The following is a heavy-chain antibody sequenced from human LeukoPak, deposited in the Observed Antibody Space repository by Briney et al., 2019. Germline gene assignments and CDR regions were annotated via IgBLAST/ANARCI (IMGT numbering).Heavy chain of an antibody. CDR2: IYYSGTT. D-gene: IGHD4-17*01. Sequence: PSETLSLTCTVSGGSISSGAYYWSWIRQHPGKGLEWIGYIYYSGTTYYNPSLKSRVTISVDTSKNQFSLKLSSVTAADTAVYYCARVSVDYGDYGFWGQGTLVTVSS. CDR1: GGSISSGAYY. CDR3: ARVSVDYGDYGF. J-gene: IGHJ4*02. V-gene: IGHV4-31*03.